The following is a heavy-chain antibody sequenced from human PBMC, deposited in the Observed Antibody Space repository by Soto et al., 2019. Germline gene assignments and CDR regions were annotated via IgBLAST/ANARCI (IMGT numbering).Heavy chain of an antibody. Sequence: QVQLVQSGAELKRPGASVKVSCKASGYTFSNYGFSWVRQAPGQGIEWMGWISGYNDNPNYDQKFQGRITMSTDTATNTVHMELRSLRADDTAVYYCARDTGTGKGFDFWGQGALVIVST. D-gene: IGHD3-9*01. CDR1: GYTFSNYG. J-gene: IGHJ4*02. CDR2: ISGYNDNP. V-gene: IGHV1-18*04. CDR3: ARDTGTGKGFDF.